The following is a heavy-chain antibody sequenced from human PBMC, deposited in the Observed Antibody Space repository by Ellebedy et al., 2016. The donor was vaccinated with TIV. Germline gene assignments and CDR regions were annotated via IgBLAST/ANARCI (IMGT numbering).Heavy chain of an antibody. CDR2: IKSDGSST. J-gene: IGHJ4*02. V-gene: IGHV3-74*01. Sequence: GESLKISCAASGVTLSGYWMHWVRQAPGKGLVWVSRIKSDGSSTNYADSVKGRFTISSDNAKNTLYLQMNSLRAEDTAVYYCAKGRRMVYSTGGLDYWGQGTLVTVSS. CDR1: GVTLSGYW. CDR3: AKGRRMVYSTGGLDY. D-gene: IGHD2-8*01.